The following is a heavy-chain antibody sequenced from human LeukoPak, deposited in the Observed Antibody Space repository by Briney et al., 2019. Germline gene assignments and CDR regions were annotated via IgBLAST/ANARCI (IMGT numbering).Heavy chain of an antibody. V-gene: IGHV1-69*04. Sequence: SVKVSCKASGGTFSSYAISWVQQAPGQGLEWMGRIIPILGIANYAQKFQGRVTITADKSTSTAYMELSSLRSEDTAVYYRARVAVAGYYFDYWGQGTLVTVSS. CDR3: ARVAVAGYYFDY. D-gene: IGHD6-19*01. J-gene: IGHJ4*02. CDR1: GGTFSSYA. CDR2: IIPILGIA.